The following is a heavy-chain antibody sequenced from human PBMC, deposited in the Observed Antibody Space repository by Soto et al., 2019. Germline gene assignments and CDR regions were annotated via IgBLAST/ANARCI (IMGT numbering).Heavy chain of an antibody. V-gene: IGHV5-10-1*01. CDR1: GYSFTSYW. CDR3: ARTSMQSRGYTYGHGGMDV. Sequence: GESLKISCKGSGYSFTSYWISWVRQMPGKGLEWMGRIDPSDSYTNYSPSFQGHVTISADKSISTAYLQWSSLKASDTAMYYCARTSMQSRGYTYGHGGMDVWGQGTTVTVSS. J-gene: IGHJ6*02. D-gene: IGHD5-18*01. CDR2: IDPSDSYT.